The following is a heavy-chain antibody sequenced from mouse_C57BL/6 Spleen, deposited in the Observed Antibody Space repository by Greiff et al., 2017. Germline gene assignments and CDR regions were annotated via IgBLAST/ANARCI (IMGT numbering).Heavy chain of an antibody. J-gene: IGHJ2*01. Sequence: EVMLVESGPELVKPGASVKIPCKASGYTFTDYNMDWVKQSHGKSLEWIGDINPNNGGTIYNQKFKGKATLTVDKSSSTAYMELRSLTSEDTAVYYCARDLYSNLDYWGQGTTLTVSS. V-gene: IGHV1-18*01. CDR2: INPNNGGT. CDR1: GYTFTDYN. CDR3: ARDLYSNLDY. D-gene: IGHD2-5*01.